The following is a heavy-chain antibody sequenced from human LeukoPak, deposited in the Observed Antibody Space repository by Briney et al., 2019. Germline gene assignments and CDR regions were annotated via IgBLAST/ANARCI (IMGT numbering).Heavy chain of an antibody. CDR3: AKDGAYYYDSSGYYSIQFDY. V-gene: IGHV3-23*01. CDR1: GFTFSSYA. Sequence: GGSLRLSCAASGFTFSSYAMSWVRQAPGKGLEWVSAISGSGGSTYYADSVKGRFTISRDNSKNTLYLQMNSLRAEDTAVYYCAKDGAYYYDSSGYYSIQFDYWGQGTPVTVSS. D-gene: IGHD3-22*01. J-gene: IGHJ4*02. CDR2: ISGSGGST.